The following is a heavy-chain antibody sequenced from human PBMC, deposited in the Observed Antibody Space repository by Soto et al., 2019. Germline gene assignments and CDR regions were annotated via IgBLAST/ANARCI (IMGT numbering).Heavy chain of an antibody. D-gene: IGHD2-2*01. CDR2: IYWDDDK. Sequence: QITLKESGPTLVKPTQTLTLTCTFSGFSLNTSGVSVGWIRQPPGKALEWLALIYWDDDKRYSPSLKRRLTITNDTSKNQVVLTLTNIDPVDTATYYCAHLGGSMVAVPGAKPASYYYGLAVWGQGTTVTVSS. CDR1: GFSLNTSGVS. J-gene: IGHJ6*02. CDR3: AHLGGSMVAVPGAKPASYYYGLAV. V-gene: IGHV2-5*02.